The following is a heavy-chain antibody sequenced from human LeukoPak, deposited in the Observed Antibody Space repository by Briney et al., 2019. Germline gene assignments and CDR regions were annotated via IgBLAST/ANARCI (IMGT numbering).Heavy chain of an antibody. Sequence: GGSLRLSCAASGFTFSSYWMGWVRQAPGKGLEWVANIKQDGSEKYYVDSVKGRFTISRDNAKNSLYLQMNSLRAEDTAVYYCARDRKRFGEFADAFDIWGQGTMVTVSS. V-gene: IGHV3-7*01. CDR2: IKQDGSEK. CDR3: ARDRKRFGEFADAFDI. CDR1: GFTFSSYW. D-gene: IGHD3-10*01. J-gene: IGHJ3*02.